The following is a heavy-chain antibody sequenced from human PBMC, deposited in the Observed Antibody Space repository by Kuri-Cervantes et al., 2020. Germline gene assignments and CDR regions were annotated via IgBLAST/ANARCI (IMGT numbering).Heavy chain of an antibody. CDR2: INHSGST. Sequence: SQTLSLTCAVYGESFSGYYWSWIRQPPGKGLEWIGEINHSGSTNYNPFLKSRVTISVDTSKNQFSLKLNSVTAADTAVYYCARSPGAVGDLHYWGQGTLVTVSS. V-gene: IGHV4-34*01. J-gene: IGHJ4*02. CDR3: ARSPGAVGDLHY. CDR1: GESFSGYY. D-gene: IGHD1-26*01.